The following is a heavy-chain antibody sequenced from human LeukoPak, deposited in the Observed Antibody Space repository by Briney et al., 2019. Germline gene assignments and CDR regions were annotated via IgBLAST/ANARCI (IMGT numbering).Heavy chain of an antibody. J-gene: IGHJ6*04. D-gene: IGHD5/OR15-5a*01. Sequence: SETLSLTCSVSGGSISGYYWTWIRQPPGQTLEWIGYIYSSGSINYNPSLQSRVTMSVDTSVNQFSLRLSSVTAADTAVYFCARFTSTTRPPDDWGKGSTVTVSS. CDR3: ARFTSTTRPPDD. CDR1: GGSISGYY. V-gene: IGHV4-4*09. CDR2: IYSSGSI.